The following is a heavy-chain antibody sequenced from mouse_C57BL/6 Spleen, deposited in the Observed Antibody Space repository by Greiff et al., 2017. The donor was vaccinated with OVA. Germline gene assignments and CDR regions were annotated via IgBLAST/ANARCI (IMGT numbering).Heavy chain of an antibody. CDR1: GFTFSDYY. V-gene: IGHV5-12*01. CDR3: ARITTVVDWYFDV. D-gene: IGHD1-1*01. J-gene: IGHJ1*03. CDR2: ISNGGGST. Sequence: DVHLVESGGGLVQPGGSLKLSCAASGFTFSDYYMYWVRQTPEKRLEWVAYISNGGGSTYYPDTVKGRFTISRDNAKNTLYLQMSRLKSEDTAMYYCARITTVVDWYFDVWGTGTTVTVSS.